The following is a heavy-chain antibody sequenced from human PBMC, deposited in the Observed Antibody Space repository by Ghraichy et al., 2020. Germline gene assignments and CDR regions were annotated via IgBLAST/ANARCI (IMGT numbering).Heavy chain of an antibody. Sequence: GGSLRLSCAASGFTFSSYWMHWVRQAPGKGLVWVSHINTDGITINYADSVKGRFTIARDNAKNTLYLQMSSLSAEDTAVYYCVRWGPEYCNGVSWYSGEYWGQGTLVTVSS. V-gene: IGHV3-74*01. D-gene: IGHD2-15*01. CDR3: VRWGPEYCNGVSWYSGEY. J-gene: IGHJ4*02. CDR2: INTDGITI. CDR1: GFTFSSYW.